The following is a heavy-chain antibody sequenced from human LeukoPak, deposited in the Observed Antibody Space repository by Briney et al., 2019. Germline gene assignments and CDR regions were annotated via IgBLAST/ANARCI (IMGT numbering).Heavy chain of an antibody. V-gene: IGHV4-59*01. Sequence: SETLSLTCTVSGGSISYYYWSWIRQPPGKGLEWIGYIYYSGSTNYKSSLKSRVTISVDTSKNQFSLKLRSVTAADTAVYYCARTTEGGYNYGYFYYYMDVWGKGTTVTISS. CDR3: ARTTEGGYNYGYFYYYMDV. D-gene: IGHD5-18*01. CDR2: IYYSGST. CDR1: GGSISYYY. J-gene: IGHJ6*03.